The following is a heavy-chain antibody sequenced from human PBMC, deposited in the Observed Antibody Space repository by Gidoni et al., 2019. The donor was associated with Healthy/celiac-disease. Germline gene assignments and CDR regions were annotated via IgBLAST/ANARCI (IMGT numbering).Heavy chain of an antibody. D-gene: IGHD3-10*01. Sequence: QVQLVESGGGVVQPGRYLRLSCAASGFTFSSYGMHWVRQAPGKGLEWVAVIWYDGSNKYYADSVKGRFTISRDNSKNTLYLQMNSLRAEDTAVYYCARARGEDYYYYGMDVWGQGTTVTVSS. CDR1: GFTFSSYG. CDR2: IWYDGSNK. J-gene: IGHJ6*02. CDR3: ARARGEDYYYYGMDV. V-gene: IGHV3-33*01.